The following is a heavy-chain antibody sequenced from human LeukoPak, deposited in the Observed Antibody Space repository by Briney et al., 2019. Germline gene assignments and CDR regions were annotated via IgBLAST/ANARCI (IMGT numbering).Heavy chain of an antibody. CDR1: GFTFSAYS. Sequence: GGSLRLSCAASGFTFSAYSMNWVRQAPGKGLEWVSYIRKSRYYADSVKGRFAISRDNAKNSLYLQMNSLRDEDTAVYYCARDSAYSFDFWGQGTLVTVSS. V-gene: IGHV3-48*02. CDR3: ARDSAYSFDF. CDR2: IRKSR. D-gene: IGHD1-26*01. J-gene: IGHJ4*02.